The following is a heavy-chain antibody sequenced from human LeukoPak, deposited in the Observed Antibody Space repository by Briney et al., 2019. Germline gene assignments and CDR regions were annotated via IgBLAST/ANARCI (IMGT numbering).Heavy chain of an antibody. CDR2: IYYDRST. CDR1: GNSISSYY. V-gene: IGHV4-59*01. Sequence: SETLSLTCTVSGNSISSYYWTWIRQPPGKGLEWIAYIYYDRSTNYNPSLKSRVTISVDTSNNQFSLRLSSVTAADTAVYYCTTYFWARHFEYWGQGTLVTVSS. D-gene: IGHD3-16*01. J-gene: IGHJ4*02. CDR3: TTYFWARHFEY.